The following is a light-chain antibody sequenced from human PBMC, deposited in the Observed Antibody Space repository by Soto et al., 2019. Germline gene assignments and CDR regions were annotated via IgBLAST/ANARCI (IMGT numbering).Light chain of an antibody. V-gene: IGLV1-51*01. CDR1: SSNIGSNS. J-gene: IGLJ1*01. CDR3: GTWDTSLSTLYV. CDR2: DNT. Sequence: QSVLTQPPSVSAAPGQTVTISCAGRSSNIGSNSVSWYQHLPGAAPKLLIFDNTKRPSDIPDRFSGFKSGTSATLDIAGLQTGDEADYYCGTWDTSLSTLYVFGTGTKLTVL.